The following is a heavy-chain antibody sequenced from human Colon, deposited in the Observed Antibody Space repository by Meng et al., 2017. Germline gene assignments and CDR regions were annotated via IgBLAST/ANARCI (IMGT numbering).Heavy chain of an antibody. CDR3: ARARELWGRPLPSPFDY. D-gene: IGHD7-27*01. J-gene: IGHJ4*02. CDR2: IYWDDDK. V-gene: IGHV2-5*02. CDR1: GFALSGVT. Sequence: QIPLKGSGPTLVKPTQTLTLTSSISGFALSGVTVAWIRQPPGKALECLAVIYWDDDKRYRPSLKSRLTITKDTSKNQVVLTMTNVDPVDTATYYCARARELWGRPLPSPFDYWGPGTLVTVSS.